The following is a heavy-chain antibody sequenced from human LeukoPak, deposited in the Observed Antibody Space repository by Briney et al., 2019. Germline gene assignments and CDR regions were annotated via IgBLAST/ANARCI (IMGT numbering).Heavy chain of an antibody. CDR1: DGSFSAYY. Sequence: PSETLSLTCAVSDGSFSAYYWSWIRQPPGKRLEWIGEISHSGSTNYNPSLKSRVTISVDTSKNQFSLRLSSVTAADTAVYYCARRERELLRGYFQHWGQGTLVTVSS. CDR3: ARRERELLRGYFQH. V-gene: IGHV4-34*01. D-gene: IGHD1-26*01. CDR2: ISHSGST. J-gene: IGHJ1*01.